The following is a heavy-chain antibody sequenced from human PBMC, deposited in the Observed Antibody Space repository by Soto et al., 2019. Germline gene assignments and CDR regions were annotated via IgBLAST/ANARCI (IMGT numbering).Heavy chain of an antibody. CDR3: ARAGYCTNGVCHYYYYYYMDV. CDR1: GFTFSSYS. D-gene: IGHD2-8*01. Sequence: GGSLRLSCAASGFTFSSYSMNWVRQAPGKGLEWVSSISSSSSYIYYADSVKGRFTISRDNAKNSLYLQMNSLRAEDTAVYYCARAGYCTNGVCHYYYYYYMDVWGKGTTVTVSS. J-gene: IGHJ6*03. V-gene: IGHV3-21*01. CDR2: ISSSSSYI.